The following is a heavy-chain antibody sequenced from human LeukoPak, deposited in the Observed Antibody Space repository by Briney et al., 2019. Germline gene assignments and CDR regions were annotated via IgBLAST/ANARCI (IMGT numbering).Heavy chain of an antibody. CDR1: GFTFSNAW. J-gene: IGHJ4*02. D-gene: IGHD5-24*01. Sequence: GGSLRLSCAASGFTFSNAWMSWVRQAPGKGLEWVSYISSSSSTIYYADSVKGRFTISRDNAKNSLYLQMNSLRAEDTAVYYCAGGRLQLPRYWGQGTLVTVSS. CDR3: AGGRLQLPRY. CDR2: ISSSSSTI. V-gene: IGHV3-48*04.